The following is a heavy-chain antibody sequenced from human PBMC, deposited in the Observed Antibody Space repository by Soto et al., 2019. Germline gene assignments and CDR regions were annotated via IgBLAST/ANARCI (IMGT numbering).Heavy chain of an antibody. V-gene: IGHV4-4*07. D-gene: IGHD6-25*01. CDR1: GGSIRSYY. J-gene: IGHJ6*02. CDR2: IYTSGTT. Sequence: QVQLQQSGPGLVKPSETLSLTCTVSGGSIRSYYWSWILQPAGKALEWIGRIYTSGTTNYNPSLKSCVTILLDTSKNQFSLDLSSVTDADTAVYYCAREGSSGFGMDVWGQGTTVTVS. CDR3: AREGSSGFGMDV.